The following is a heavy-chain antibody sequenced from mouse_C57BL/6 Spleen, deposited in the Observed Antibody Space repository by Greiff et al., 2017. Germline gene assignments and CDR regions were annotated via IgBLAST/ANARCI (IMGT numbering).Heavy chain of an antibody. CDR3: AREGDSSGYLAY. J-gene: IGHJ3*01. Sequence: QVQLQQSGAELVRPGSSVKLSCKASGYTFTSYWMHWVKQRPIQGLEWIGNIDPSDSEPHYNQKFKDKATLTVDKSSSTAYMQLSSLTSEDSAVYYGAREGDSSGYLAYWGQGTLVTVSA. CDR2: IDPSDSEP. CDR1: GYTFTSYW. V-gene: IGHV1-52*01. D-gene: IGHD3-2*02.